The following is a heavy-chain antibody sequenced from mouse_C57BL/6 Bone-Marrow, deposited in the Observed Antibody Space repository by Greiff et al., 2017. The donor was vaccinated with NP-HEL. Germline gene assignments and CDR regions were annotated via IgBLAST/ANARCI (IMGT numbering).Heavy chain of an antibody. CDR3: ASSSYAMDY. CDR2: INPGSGGT. J-gene: IGHJ4*01. V-gene: IGHV1-54*01. D-gene: IGHD1-3*01. Sequence: VQLQQPGAELVRPGTSVKVSCKASGYAFTNYLIEWVKQRPGQGLEWIGVINPGSGGTNYNEKFKGKATLTADKSSSTAYMQLSSLTSEDSAVYFCASSSYAMDYWGQGTSVTVSS. CDR1: GYAFTNYL.